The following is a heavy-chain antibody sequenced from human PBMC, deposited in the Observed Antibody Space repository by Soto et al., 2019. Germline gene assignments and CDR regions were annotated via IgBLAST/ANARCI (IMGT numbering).Heavy chain of an antibody. CDR2: IKTKSVGGTT. CDR1: ELTLSNVW. CDR3: ADIAQRHTRDD. Sequence: EVQLVESGGGLVKPWESLRLSCAASELTLSNVWMNWVRQAPGKGLEWLGRIKTKSVGGTTDYAAPVKGRFTISRDDSKNMVYFQMSRLRTEDTSIYFCADIAQRHTRDDWGQGTLVIVSS. J-gene: IGHJ4*02. V-gene: IGHV3-15*01. D-gene: IGHD5-12*01.